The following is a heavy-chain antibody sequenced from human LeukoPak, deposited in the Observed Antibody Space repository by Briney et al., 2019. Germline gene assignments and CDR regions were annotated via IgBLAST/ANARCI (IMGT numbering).Heavy chain of an antibody. CDR1: GFTFSSYG. J-gene: IGHJ6*02. CDR3: AKDQTYDSGGYYQTPPGV. Sequence: GGSLRLSCAASGFTFSSYGMHWVRQAPGKGLEWVAVISYDGSNKYYADSVKGRFTISRGNSKNTLYLQMNSLRAEDTAVYYCAKDQTYDSGGYYQTPPGVWGQGTTVTVSS. CDR2: ISYDGSNK. D-gene: IGHD3-22*01. V-gene: IGHV3-30*18.